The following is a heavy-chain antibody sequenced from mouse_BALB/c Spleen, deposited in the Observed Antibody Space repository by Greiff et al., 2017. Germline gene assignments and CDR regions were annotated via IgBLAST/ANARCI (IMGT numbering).Heavy chain of an antibody. CDR1: GYTFTSYV. Sequence: VQLQQSGPELVKPGASVKMSCKASGYTFTSYVMHWVKQKPGQGLEWIGYINPYNDGTKYNEKFKGKATLTSDKSSSTAYMELSSLTSEDSAVYDCARGRNGYDVGYAMDYWGQGTSVTVSS. CDR2: INPYNDGT. V-gene: IGHV1-14*01. D-gene: IGHD2-2*01. CDR3: ARGRNGYDVGYAMDY. J-gene: IGHJ4*01.